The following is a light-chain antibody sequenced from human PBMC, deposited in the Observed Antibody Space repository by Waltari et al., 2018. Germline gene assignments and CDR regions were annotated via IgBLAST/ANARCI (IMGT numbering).Light chain of an antibody. CDR2: EAT. CDR1: QDIDED. CDR3: LQQDNFPYT. J-gene: IGKJ2*01. Sequence: ETPLTQSPAFMSAPSGDRDTISCKASQDIDEDLNLYQQKRGEAAVFIIQEATTRVRRIPPRCAGSGDGAEFTLTITYIRSEDAALYFCLQQDNFPYTFGQGTKLEIK. V-gene: IGKV5-2*01.